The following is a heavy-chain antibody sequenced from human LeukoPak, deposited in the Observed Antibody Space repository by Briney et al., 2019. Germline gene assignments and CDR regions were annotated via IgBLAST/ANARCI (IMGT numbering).Heavy chain of an antibody. CDR3: ARDFSYDFWSGYAYYYYGMDV. V-gene: IGHV3-74*01. Sequence: GGSLRLSCAASGFTFSSYWMHWVRPAPGKGLVWVSRINSDGSSTSYADSVKGRLTISRDNAKNTLYLQMNSLRAEDTAVYYCARDFSYDFWSGYAYYYYGMDVWGQGTTVTVSS. CDR2: INSDGSST. D-gene: IGHD3-3*01. J-gene: IGHJ6*02. CDR1: GFTFSSYW.